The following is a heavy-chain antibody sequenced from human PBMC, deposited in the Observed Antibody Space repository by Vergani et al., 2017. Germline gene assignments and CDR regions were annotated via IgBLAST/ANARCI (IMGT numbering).Heavy chain of an antibody. J-gene: IGHJ4*02. CDR2: IYYSGST. CDR3: ARHARSGTAMVDY. D-gene: IGHD5-18*01. CDR1: GGSISSSSYY. V-gene: IGHV4-39*01. Sequence: QLQLQESGPGLVKPSETLSLTCTVSGGSISSSSYYWGWIRQPPGKGLEWIGSIYYSGSTYYNPSLKSRVTISVDTSKNQFSLKLSSVTAADTAVYYCARHARSGTAMVDYWGQGTLVTVSS.